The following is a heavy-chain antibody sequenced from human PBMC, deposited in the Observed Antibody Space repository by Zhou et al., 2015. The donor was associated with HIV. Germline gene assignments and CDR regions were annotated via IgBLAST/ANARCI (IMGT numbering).Heavy chain of an antibody. CDR1: GFMFNDYY. CDR2: IYSGGST. CDR3: ARDRDYYDSSGYFDY. V-gene: IGHV3-66*02. Sequence: VQLVEAGGGLVKPGGSLRLSCVASGFMFNDYYMSWIRQAPGEPLECVSVIYSGGSTYYADSVKGRFTISRDNSKNTLYLQMNSLRAEDTAVYYCARDRDYYDSSGYFDYWGQGTLVTVSS. D-gene: IGHD3-22*01. J-gene: IGHJ4*02.